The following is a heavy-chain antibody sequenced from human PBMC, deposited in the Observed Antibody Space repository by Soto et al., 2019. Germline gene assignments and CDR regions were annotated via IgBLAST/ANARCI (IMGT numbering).Heavy chain of an antibody. CDR3: ARANYYDSSGYYYYYYGMDV. CDR1: GFTFSSYA. Sequence: LRLSCAASGFTFSSYAMSWVRQAPGKGLEWVSAISGSGGSTYYADSVKGRFTISRDNSKNSLYLQMNSLRAEDTAVYYCARANYYDSSGYYYYYYGMDVWGQGTTVTVSS. CDR2: ISGSGGST. D-gene: IGHD3-22*01. V-gene: IGHV3-23*01. J-gene: IGHJ6*02.